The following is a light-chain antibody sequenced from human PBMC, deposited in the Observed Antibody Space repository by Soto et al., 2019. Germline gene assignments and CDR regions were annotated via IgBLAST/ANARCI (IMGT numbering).Light chain of an antibody. V-gene: IGKV1-8*01. CDR1: QGISSY. CDR2: AAS. CDR3: QQYYSYPFP. Sequence: AIRMTQSPSSFSASTGDRVTITCRASQGISSYLAWYQQKPGKAPKLLIYAASTLQSGVPSRFSGSGSGTDFTSTISCLQSEDFAPYYCQQYYSYPFPFGPGTKVDI. J-gene: IGKJ3*01.